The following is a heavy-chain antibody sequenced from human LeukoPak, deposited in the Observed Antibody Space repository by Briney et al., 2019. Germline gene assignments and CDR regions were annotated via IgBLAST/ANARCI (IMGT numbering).Heavy chain of an antibody. CDR1: GGTFSSYA. CDR3: ARGYCSSTSCYEGGYFDY. Sequence: GASVKVSCTASGGTFSSYAISWVRQAPGQGLEWMGRIIPIFGTANYAQKFQGRVTITTDESTSTAYMELSSLRSEDTAVYYCARGYCSSTSCYEGGYFDYWGQGTLVTVSS. D-gene: IGHD2-2*01. CDR2: IIPIFGTA. V-gene: IGHV1-69*05. J-gene: IGHJ4*02.